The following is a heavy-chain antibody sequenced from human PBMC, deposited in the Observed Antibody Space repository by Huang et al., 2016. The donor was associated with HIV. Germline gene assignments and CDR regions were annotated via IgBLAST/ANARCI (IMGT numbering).Heavy chain of an antibody. V-gene: IGHV1-69*13. CDR1: GGGSSSYA. Sequence: QVQLVQSGAEVTKPGSSEKLSCQSSGGGSSSYAISWVRQARGQGLEWMGGISPIFGTTDYAPRFQGRATITADESTNTAYIELSSLEYDDTALYYCARSGPRWGLATIWTLVYWGQGTLVTVSS. D-gene: IGHD5-12*01. CDR3: ARSGPRWGLATIWTLVY. CDR2: ISPIFGTT. J-gene: IGHJ4*02.